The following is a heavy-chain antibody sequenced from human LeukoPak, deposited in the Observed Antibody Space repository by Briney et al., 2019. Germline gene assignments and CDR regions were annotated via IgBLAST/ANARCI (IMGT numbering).Heavy chain of an antibody. CDR1: GYTFTSYD. D-gene: IGHD1-26*01. Sequence: ASVKVSCKASGYTFTSYDINWVRQATGQGLEWMGWMNPNSGNTGYAQKFQGRVTMTRNTSISTAYMELSSLRSEDTAVYYCARGKRVGADFDYWDQGTLVTVSS. CDR3: ARGKRVGADFDY. J-gene: IGHJ4*02. CDR2: MNPNSGNT. V-gene: IGHV1-8*01.